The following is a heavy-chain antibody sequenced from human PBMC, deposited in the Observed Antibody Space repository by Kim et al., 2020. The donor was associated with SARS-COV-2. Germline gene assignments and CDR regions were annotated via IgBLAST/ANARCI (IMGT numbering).Heavy chain of an antibody. CDR2: ISAYNGNT. J-gene: IGHJ4*02. D-gene: IGHD2-2*01. V-gene: IGHV1-18*01. CDR1: GYTFTSYG. CDR3: ARDRYCSSTSCRRSDY. Sequence: ASVKVSCKASGYTFTSYGISWVRQAPGQGLEWMGWISAYNGNTNYAQKLQGRVTMTTDTSTSTAYMELRSLRSDDTAVYYCARDRYCSSTSCRRSDYWGQGTLVTVSS.